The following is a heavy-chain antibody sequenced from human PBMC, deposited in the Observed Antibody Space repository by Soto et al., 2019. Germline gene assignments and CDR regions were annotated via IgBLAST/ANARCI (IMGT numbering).Heavy chain of an antibody. CDR2: ISGNGGRT. CDR1: GFTFSSYA. Sequence: EVQLLESGGGLVQPGGSLRLSCAASGFTFSSYAMNWVRQAPGKGLEWVSVISGNGGRTDYADSVKGRLTISRDNFKNTLYLQMNSLRVEDTAVYYCAKENRWLVPTDFEYWGQGTLVTVSS. CDR3: AKENRWLVPTDFEY. J-gene: IGHJ4*02. D-gene: IGHD6-19*01. V-gene: IGHV3-23*01.